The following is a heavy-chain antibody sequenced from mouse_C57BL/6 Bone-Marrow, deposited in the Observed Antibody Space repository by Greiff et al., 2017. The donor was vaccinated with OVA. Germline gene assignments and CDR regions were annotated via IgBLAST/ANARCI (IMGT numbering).Heavy chain of an antibody. CDR2: ISDGGSYT. D-gene: IGHD5-1*01. V-gene: IGHV5-4*01. Sequence: DVHLVESGGGLVKPGGSLKLSCAASGFTFSSYAMSWVRQTPEKRLEWVATISDGGSYTYYPDNVQGRFTISRANAKNNLYLQMSHLKSEDTAMYYCAREREVPDYGGQGTTLTVSS. J-gene: IGHJ2*01. CDR3: AREREVPDY. CDR1: GFTFSSYA.